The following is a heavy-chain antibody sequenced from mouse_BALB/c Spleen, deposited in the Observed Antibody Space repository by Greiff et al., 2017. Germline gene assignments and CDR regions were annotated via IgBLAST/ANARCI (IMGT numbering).Heavy chain of an antibody. CDR1: GYSITSGYY. Sequence: EVQRVESGPGLVKPSQSLSLTCSVTGYSITSGYYWNWIRQFPGNKLEWMGYISYDGSNNYNPSLKNRISITRDTSKNQFFLKLNSVTTEDTATYYCAREDYGYVPWFAYWGQGTLVTVSA. V-gene: IGHV3-6*02. J-gene: IGHJ3*01. CDR3: AREDYGYVPWFAY. D-gene: IGHD1-2*01. CDR2: ISYDGSN.